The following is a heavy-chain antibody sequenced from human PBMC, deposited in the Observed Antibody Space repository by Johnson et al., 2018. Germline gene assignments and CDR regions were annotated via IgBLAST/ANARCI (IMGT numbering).Heavy chain of an antibody. Sequence: QVQLVESGAEVKKPGSSVKVSCKASGGTFSSYTISWVRQAPGQGLAWMGAIIPVFGTTNYAQKFQGRVTITADESTSKIYMELSSLTSDDTVVYYWARDDIGLVTVPKDYNGMDVWGQGTTVTVSS. D-gene: IGHD2-21*02. V-gene: IGHV1-69*01. CDR1: GGTFSSYT. J-gene: IGHJ6*02. CDR2: IIPVFGTT. CDR3: ARDDIGLVTVPKDYNGMDV.